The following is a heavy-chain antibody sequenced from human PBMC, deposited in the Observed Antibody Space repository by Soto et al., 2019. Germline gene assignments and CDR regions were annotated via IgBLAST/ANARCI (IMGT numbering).Heavy chain of an antibody. Sequence: SGPTLVKPTQTLTLTCTFSGFSLSTSAVGVGWIRQPPGKALEWLALIYWNDDKRYSPSLKSRLTITKDTSKNQVVLTMTNMDPVDTATYYCAHAGYPGFWSGYTHPHFDYWGQGTLVTVSS. D-gene: IGHD3-3*01. V-gene: IGHV2-5*01. CDR3: AHAGYPGFWSGYTHPHFDY. CDR1: GFSLSTSAVG. J-gene: IGHJ4*02. CDR2: IYWNDDK.